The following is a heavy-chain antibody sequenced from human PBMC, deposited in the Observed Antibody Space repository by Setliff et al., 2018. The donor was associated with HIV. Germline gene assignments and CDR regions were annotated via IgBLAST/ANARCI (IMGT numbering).Heavy chain of an antibody. CDR3: ARDRSGSYRTFDY. J-gene: IGHJ4*02. D-gene: IGHD1-26*01. CDR2: IYASGSA. V-gene: IGHV4-4*07. CDR1: GGSFSGFY. Sequence: SETLSLTCAVYGGSFSGFYWNWIRQPAGRGLEWLGHIYASGSANLHPFFRSRVTISDDTSKNQFSLTLASVTVADTAVYYCARDRSGSYRTFDYWGPGILVTVSS.